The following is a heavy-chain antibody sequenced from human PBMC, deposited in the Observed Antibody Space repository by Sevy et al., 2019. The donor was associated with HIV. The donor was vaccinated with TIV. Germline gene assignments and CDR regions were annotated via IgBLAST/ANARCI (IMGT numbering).Heavy chain of an antibody. D-gene: IGHD6-19*01. Sequence: ASVKVSCKASGGTFSSYGISWVRQAPGQGLEWMGGIIPILGTVNYAQKFQGRVTITADESTKTAYMELSSLRSEDTAVYDCARGGGNGWYYLDDWGQETLVTVSS. CDR1: GGTFSSYG. CDR3: ARGGGNGWYYLDD. V-gene: IGHV1-69*13. CDR2: IIPILGTV. J-gene: IGHJ4*01.